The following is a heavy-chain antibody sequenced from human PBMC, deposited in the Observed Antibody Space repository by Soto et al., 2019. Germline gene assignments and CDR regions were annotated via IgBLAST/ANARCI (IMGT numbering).Heavy chain of an antibody. CDR3: AKDIRVVIWGLKDY. CDR1: GFTFSSYA. CDR2: ISGSGGST. Sequence: EVQLLESGGGLVQPGGSLRLSCAASGFTFSSYAMSWVRQAPGKGLEWVSAISGSGGSTYYADSVKGRFTISRDNSKNTLYLQMNSRRAEDTAVYYCAKDIRVVIWGLKDYWGQGTLVTVSS. D-gene: IGHD2-21*01. J-gene: IGHJ4*02. V-gene: IGHV3-23*01.